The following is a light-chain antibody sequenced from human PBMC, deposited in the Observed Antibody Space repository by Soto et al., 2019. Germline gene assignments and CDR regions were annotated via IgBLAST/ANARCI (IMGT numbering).Light chain of an antibody. V-gene: IGKV3-15*01. CDR2: SAS. CDR1: QSVNNN. J-gene: IGKJ3*01. Sequence: EIVMTQAPVTLSVSPGERGTLSCTASQSVNNNVAWYRQKPGHTPRLLIYSASIGATGTPARFSGSGSGSDFHLTISSLQSEDFALYYCQQYNKWPLTFGPGTKVDIK. CDR3: QQYNKWPLT.